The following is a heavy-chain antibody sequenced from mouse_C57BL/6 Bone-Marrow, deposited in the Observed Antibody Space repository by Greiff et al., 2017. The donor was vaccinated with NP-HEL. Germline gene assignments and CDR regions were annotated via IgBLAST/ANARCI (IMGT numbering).Heavy chain of an antibody. D-gene: IGHD1-1*01. J-gene: IGHJ2*01. CDR3: ARLGLITTGVARGFDY. CDR1: GYTFTDYN. CDR2: INPNNGGT. Sequence: VQLKQSGPELVKPGASVKMSCKASGYTFTDYNMHWVKQSHGKSLEWIGYINPNNGGTSYNQKFKGKATLTVNKSSSTAYMELRSLTSEDSAVYYCARLGLITTGVARGFDYWGQGTTLTVSS. V-gene: IGHV1-22*01.